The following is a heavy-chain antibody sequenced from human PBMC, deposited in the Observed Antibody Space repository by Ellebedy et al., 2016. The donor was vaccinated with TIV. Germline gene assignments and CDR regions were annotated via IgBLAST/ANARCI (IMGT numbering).Heavy chain of an antibody. J-gene: IGHJ6*02. CDR3: ARRPFDETYYYYGMDV. CDR2: INAGNGNT. V-gene: IGHV1-3*01. D-gene: IGHD3-9*01. CDR1: GYTFTSYA. Sequence: AASVKVSCKASGYTFTSYAMHWVRQAPGQRLEWMGWINAGNGNTKYSQKLQGRVTITRDTSASTAYMELSSLRSEDTAVYYCARRPFDETYYYYGMDVWGQGTTVTVSS.